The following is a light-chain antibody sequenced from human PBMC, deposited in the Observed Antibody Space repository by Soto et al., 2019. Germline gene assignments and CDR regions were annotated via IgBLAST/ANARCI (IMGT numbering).Light chain of an antibody. CDR2: DAS. Sequence: EIVLTQSPATLSLSPGERATLSCRASQSVSSYLAWYQQKPGQAPRLLIYDASNRANGIPARFSGSGSGTDFTLTISSLEPEDFAVYYGQQRSNWPMITFGPGTRLEI. J-gene: IGKJ5*01. CDR1: QSVSSY. CDR3: QQRSNWPMIT. V-gene: IGKV3-11*01.